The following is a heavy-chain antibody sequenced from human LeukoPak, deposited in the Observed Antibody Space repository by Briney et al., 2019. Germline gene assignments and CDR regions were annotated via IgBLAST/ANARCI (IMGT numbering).Heavy chain of an antibody. V-gene: IGHV3-30*02. CDR3: AKARGQWLVDFDY. J-gene: IGHJ4*02. CDR2: IRYDGSNK. Sequence: GGSLRLSCAASGFTFSSYGMHWVRQAPGKGLEWVAFIRYDGSNKYYADSVKGRFAISRDNSKNTLYLQMNSLRAEDTAVYYCAKARGQWLVDFDYWGQGTLVTVSS. D-gene: IGHD6-19*01. CDR1: GFTFSSYG.